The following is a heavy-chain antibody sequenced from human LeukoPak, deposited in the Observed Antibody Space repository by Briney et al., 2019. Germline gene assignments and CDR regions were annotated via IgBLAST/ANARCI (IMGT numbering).Heavy chain of an antibody. V-gene: IGHV3-23*01. Sequence: PGGSLRLSCAASGFTFSSYAMSWVRQAPGKGLEWVSAISGSGGSTYNADSVKGRVTISRDNSKNTLYLQMNSLRAEDTAVYYCAKHGEAYGDSRTDYWGQGTLVTVSS. D-gene: IGHD4-17*01. CDR1: GFTFSSYA. J-gene: IGHJ4*02. CDR2: ISGSGGST. CDR3: AKHGEAYGDSRTDY.